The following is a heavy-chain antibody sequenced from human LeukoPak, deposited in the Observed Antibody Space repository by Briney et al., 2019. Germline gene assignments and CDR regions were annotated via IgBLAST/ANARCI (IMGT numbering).Heavy chain of an antibody. D-gene: IGHD3-10*01. J-gene: IGHJ6*03. CDR2: ISTSSSNI. V-gene: IGHV3-21*01. Sequence: GGSLRLSCAASGFTFSSYSMNWVRQAPGKGLEWVSSISTSSSNIYYADSVKGRFTIYRDNAKNTLYRQMDILTAEDTACNYWGRLCGSGSCYFDYMCVWGKGTTFTVSS. CDR1: GFTFSSYS. CDR3: GRLCGSGSCYFDYMCV.